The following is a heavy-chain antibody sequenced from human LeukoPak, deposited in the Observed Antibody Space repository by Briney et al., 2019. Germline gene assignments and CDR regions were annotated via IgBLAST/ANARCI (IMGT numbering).Heavy chain of an antibody. V-gene: IGHV3-48*01. CDR2: ISESSSSK. CDR3: ARDGGGPDAFDI. J-gene: IGHJ3*02. Sequence: PGRSLRLSCAVSGLTFSSYSMNWVRQAPGKGLEWVSHISESSSSKHYADSVRGRFTVSRDNAKNSLYLQMNSLRAEDTAVYYCARDGGGPDAFDIWGQGTMVTVSS. CDR1: GLTFSSYS.